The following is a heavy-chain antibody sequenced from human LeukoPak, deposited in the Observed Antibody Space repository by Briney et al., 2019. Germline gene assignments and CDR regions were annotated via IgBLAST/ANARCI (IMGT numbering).Heavy chain of an antibody. CDR2: ISAYNGNT. Sequence: ASVKVSCKASGYTFTSYGISWVRQAPGQGLEWMGWISAYNGNTNYAQKLQGRVTMTTDTATSTAYMELRSLRSDDTAVYYCARNQLPYYYMDVWGKGTTVTVSS. CDR1: GYTFTSYG. CDR3: ARNQLPYYYMDV. V-gene: IGHV1-18*01. J-gene: IGHJ6*03. D-gene: IGHD2-2*01.